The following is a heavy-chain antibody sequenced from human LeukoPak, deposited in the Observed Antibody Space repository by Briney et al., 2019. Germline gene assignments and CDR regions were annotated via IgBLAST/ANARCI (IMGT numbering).Heavy chain of an antibody. D-gene: IGHD6-19*01. CDR1: GFTFSSYS. CDR2: ISSSSSYI. V-gene: IGHV3-21*04. Sequence: PGGSLRLSCAASGFTFSSYSMNWVRQAPGKGLEWVSSISSSSSYIYYADSVKGRFTISRDNSKNTLYLQMNSLRAEDTAVYYCAKAETVAGTYYFDYWGQGTLVTVSS. CDR3: AKAETVAGTYYFDY. J-gene: IGHJ4*02.